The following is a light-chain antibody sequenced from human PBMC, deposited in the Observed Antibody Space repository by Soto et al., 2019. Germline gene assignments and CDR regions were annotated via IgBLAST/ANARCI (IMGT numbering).Light chain of an antibody. CDR2: EVT. Sequence: QSVLTQPPSASGSPGQSVTISCTGTSSDVGGYNFVSWYQQHPGKAPKFMIYEVTKRPSGVPDRFSGSKSGNTASLTVSGLQAEDEADYYCCSYATSGVVFGGGTKLTVL. CDR1: SSDVGGYNF. CDR3: CSYATSGVV. J-gene: IGLJ2*01. V-gene: IGLV2-8*01.